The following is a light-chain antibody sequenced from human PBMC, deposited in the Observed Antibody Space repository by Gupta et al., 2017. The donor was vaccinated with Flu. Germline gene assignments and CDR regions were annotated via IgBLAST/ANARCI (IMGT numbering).Light chain of an antibody. CDR1: QTIRNF. Sequence: VLTQSPATLSLSPGERATLSCRASQTIRNFLAWYQQRPGQAPRLLIYDTSNRATGIPDRFSGSGSGTDFSRTISSLEPEDFEGYDGQLSYAFGGGTKVEIK. CDR2: DTS. CDR3: QLSYA. V-gene: IGKV3-11*01. J-gene: IGKJ4*01.